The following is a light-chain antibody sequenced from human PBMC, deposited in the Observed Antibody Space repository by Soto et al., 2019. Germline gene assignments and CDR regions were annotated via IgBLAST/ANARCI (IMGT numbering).Light chain of an antibody. CDR2: EVS. CDR1: SSDVGGYNY. V-gene: IGLV2-8*01. J-gene: IGLJ1*01. Sequence: QSALTQPPSASGSPGQSVTISCTGTSSDVGGYNYVSWYQQHPGKAPILMIYEVSKRPSGVPDRFSGSKSGNTASLTVSGLQAEDEADYYCSSYAGRNSVFGTGTKLTVL. CDR3: SSYAGRNSV.